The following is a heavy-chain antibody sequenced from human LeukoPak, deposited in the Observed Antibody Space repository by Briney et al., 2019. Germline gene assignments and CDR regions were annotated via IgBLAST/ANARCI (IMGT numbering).Heavy chain of an antibody. V-gene: IGHV4-39*01. D-gene: IGHD5-24*01. Sequence: PSETLSLTCTVSGGSINSSSYYWGWIRQPPGKGLEWIGSIFYSGNTYDNPSLKSRVTISVDTSKNQFSLKLNSMTAADTAVYYCARHRSKWLQSSFDYWGQGTLVTVSS. CDR1: GGSINSSSYY. CDR3: ARHRSKWLQSSFDY. CDR2: IFYSGNT. J-gene: IGHJ4*02.